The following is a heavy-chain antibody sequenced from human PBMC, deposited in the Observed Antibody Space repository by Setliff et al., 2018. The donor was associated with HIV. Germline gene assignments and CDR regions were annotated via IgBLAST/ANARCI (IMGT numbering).Heavy chain of an antibody. CDR1: GYFFNNYG. J-gene: IGHJ4*02. CDR2: INPKSGAT. Sequence: ASVKVSCKASGYFFNNYGIAWVRQAPGQGLEWMGRINPKSGATNLAQKFQGRVTLTRDTSVTTVYMELTSLRSDDTAVYYCARKDGVGYCDSNSCYGIGPIDFWGQGSLVTVSS. V-gene: IGHV1-2*06. D-gene: IGHD2-2*01. CDR3: ARKDGVGYCDSNSCYGIGPIDF.